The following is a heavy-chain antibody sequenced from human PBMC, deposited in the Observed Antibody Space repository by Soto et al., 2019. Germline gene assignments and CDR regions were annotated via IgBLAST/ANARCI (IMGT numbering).Heavy chain of an antibody. CDR3: AREGYGDYVFRYYYYGMDV. CDR2: IWYDESNK. V-gene: IGHV3-33*01. D-gene: IGHD4-17*01. CDR1: GFTFSSYG. Sequence: QVQLVESGGGVVQPGRSLRLSCAASGFTFSSYGMHWVRQAPGKGLEWVAVIWYDESNKYYADSVKGRFTISRDNSKNTLYLQMNSLRAEDTAVYYCAREGYGDYVFRYYYYGMDVWGQGTTVTVSS. J-gene: IGHJ6*02.